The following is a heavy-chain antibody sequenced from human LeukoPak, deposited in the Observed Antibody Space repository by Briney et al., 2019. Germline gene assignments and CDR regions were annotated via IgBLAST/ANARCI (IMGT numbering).Heavy chain of an antibody. D-gene: IGHD3-3*01. J-gene: IGHJ3*02. CDR1: GFTFSSYA. CDR2: ISYDGSNK. Sequence: GGSLRLSCAASGFTFSSYAMHWVRQAPGKGLEWVAVISYDGSNKYYADSVKGRFTISRDNSKNTLYLQMNSLRAEDTAVYYCAKDTRDYDFWKPSAFDIWGQGTMVTVSS. V-gene: IGHV3-30-3*01. CDR3: AKDTRDYDFWKPSAFDI.